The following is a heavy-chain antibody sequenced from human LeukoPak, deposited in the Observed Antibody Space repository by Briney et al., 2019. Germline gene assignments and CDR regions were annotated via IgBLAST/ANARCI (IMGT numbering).Heavy chain of an antibody. CDR1: GGSISTYY. CDR3: ARSRGYSYGTTFLDY. J-gene: IGHJ4*02. D-gene: IGHD5-18*01. V-gene: IGHV4-59*08. CDR2: IYYSGST. Sequence: SETLSLTCTVSGGSISTYYWSWIRQPPGKGLEWIGFIYYSGSTNYNPSLKSRVTISVDTSKTQFSLKLSSVTAADTAVYYCARSRGYSYGTTFLDYWGQGTLVTVSS.